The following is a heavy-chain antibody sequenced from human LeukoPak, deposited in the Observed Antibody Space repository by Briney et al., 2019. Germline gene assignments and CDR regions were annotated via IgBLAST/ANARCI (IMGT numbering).Heavy chain of an antibody. CDR3: ARSYGSSGYSPGY. CDR2: ISSSSSYI. D-gene: IGHD3-22*01. CDR1: GFTFSSYS. V-gene: IGHV3-21*01. Sequence: AGGPLRLSCAASGFTFSSYSMNWVRQAPGKGLEWVSSISSSSSYIYYADSVKGRFTISRDNAKNSLYLQMNSLRAEDTAVYYCARSYGSSGYSPGYWGQGTLVTVSS. J-gene: IGHJ4*02.